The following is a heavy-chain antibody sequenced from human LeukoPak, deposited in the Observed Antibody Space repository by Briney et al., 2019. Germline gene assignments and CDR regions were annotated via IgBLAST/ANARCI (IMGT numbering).Heavy chain of an antibody. CDR3: ATGEPYKGSSGYYYLFDY. CDR1: GYTLTELS. Sequence: GASVKVSCKVSGYTLTELSMHWVRQAPGKGLEWMGGFDPEDGETIYAQKFQGRVTMTEDTSTDTAYMELSSLRSEDTAVYYCATGEPYKGSSGYYYLFDYWGQGTLVTVSS. J-gene: IGHJ4*02. D-gene: IGHD3-22*01. CDR2: FDPEDGET. V-gene: IGHV1-24*01.